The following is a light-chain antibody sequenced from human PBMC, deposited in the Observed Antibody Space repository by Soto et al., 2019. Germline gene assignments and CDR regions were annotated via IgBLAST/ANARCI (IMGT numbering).Light chain of an antibody. V-gene: IGKV3-20*01. CDR1: QSVSNNY. Sequence: EIVLTQSPGTLSLSPGERATLSCRASQSVSNNYLAWYQQKPGQAPRLLIYGASTRATGIPARFSGSGSGTEFTLTISSLQSEDFAVYYCQQYGRPFGQGTKVDIK. CDR2: GAS. J-gene: IGKJ1*01. CDR3: QQYGRP.